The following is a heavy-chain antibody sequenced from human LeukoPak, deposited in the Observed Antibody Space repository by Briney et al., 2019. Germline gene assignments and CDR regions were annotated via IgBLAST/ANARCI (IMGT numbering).Heavy chain of an antibody. D-gene: IGHD6-13*01. CDR1: GGSISSYY. V-gene: IGHV4-4*07. Sequence: PSETLSLTCTVSGGSISSYYWSWIRQPAGKGLEWIGRIYTSGSTNYNPSLKSRVTMSVDTSKNQFSLKLSSVTAADTAVYYCARDFPTTGYSSSWTWFALDYWGQGTLVTVSS. J-gene: IGHJ4*02. CDR3: ARDFPTTGYSSSWTWFALDY. CDR2: IYTSGST.